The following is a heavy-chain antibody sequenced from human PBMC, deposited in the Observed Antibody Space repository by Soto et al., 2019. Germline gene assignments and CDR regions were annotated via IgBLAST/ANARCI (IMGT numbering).Heavy chain of an antibody. Sequence: SVKVSCKASGFTFTSSAMQWVRQARGQRLEWIGWIVVGSGNTNYAQKFQERVTITRDMSTSTAYMELSSLRSEDTAVYYCAAERGDILTASFACDIWGQGTMVTVSS. CDR1: GFTFTSSA. V-gene: IGHV1-58*02. CDR2: IVVGSGNT. J-gene: IGHJ3*02. CDR3: AAERGDILTASFACDI. D-gene: IGHD3-9*01.